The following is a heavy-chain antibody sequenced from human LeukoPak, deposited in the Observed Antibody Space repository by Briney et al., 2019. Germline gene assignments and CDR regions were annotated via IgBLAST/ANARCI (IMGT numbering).Heavy chain of an antibody. CDR2: ISSSSSYI. CDR1: GFTFSSYS. J-gene: IGHJ4*02. Sequence: PGGSLRLSCAASGFTFSSYSMNWVRQAPGKGLEWVSSISSSSSYIYHADSVKGRFTISRDNAKDSLYLQMNSLRAEDTAVYYCAREPAYCGGDCYNPYYFVYWGQGTLVTVSS. CDR3: AREPAYCGGDCYNPYYFVY. D-gene: IGHD2-21*02. V-gene: IGHV3-21*01.